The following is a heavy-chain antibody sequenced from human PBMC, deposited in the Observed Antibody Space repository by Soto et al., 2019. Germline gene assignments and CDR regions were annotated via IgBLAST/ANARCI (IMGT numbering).Heavy chain of an antibody. J-gene: IGHJ3*02. CDR1: GFTFSSYA. CDR2: ISGSGGST. D-gene: IGHD5-12*01. V-gene: IGHV3-23*01. Sequence: GGSLRLSCAASGFTFSSYAMSWVRQAPGKGLEWVSAISGSGGSTYYADSVKGRFTISRDNSKNTLYLQMNSLRAEDTAVYYCATTKLEMATIDDAFDIWGQGTMVTVSS. CDR3: ATTKLEMATIDDAFDI.